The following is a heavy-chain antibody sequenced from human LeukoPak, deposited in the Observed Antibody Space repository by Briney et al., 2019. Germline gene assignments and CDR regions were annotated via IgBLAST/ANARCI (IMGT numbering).Heavy chain of an antibody. D-gene: IGHD2-15*01. CDR3: ATLEVVAFDY. V-gene: IGHV3-21*01. CDR1: AFIFSGHW. J-gene: IGHJ4*02. Sequence: GGSLRLSCEGSAFIFSGHWMNWVRQTPGKGLEWVSSFGTRSTSIYHAGSVKGRFAISRDNAKNSLYLQMNSLRAEDTAVYYCATLEVVAFDYWGQGTLVTVSS. CDR2: FGTRSTSI.